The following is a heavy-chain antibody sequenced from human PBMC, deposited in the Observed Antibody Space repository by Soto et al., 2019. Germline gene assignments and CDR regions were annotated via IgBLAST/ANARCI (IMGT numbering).Heavy chain of an antibody. Sequence: QVQLLQSGAAVKKPWASVTVSCKASGYTFTSYGISLVRQAPGQGLEWMGWISAYNGNTNYAQKLPGRVTMTTETATSKAYVELRSLGSDDTAVYYWGRGRVEVSATIRAFDIWGQATMVTVSS. J-gene: IGHJ3*02. D-gene: IGHD5-12*01. V-gene: IGHV1-18*01. CDR1: GYTFTSYG. CDR2: ISAYNGNT. CDR3: GRGRVEVSATIRAFDI.